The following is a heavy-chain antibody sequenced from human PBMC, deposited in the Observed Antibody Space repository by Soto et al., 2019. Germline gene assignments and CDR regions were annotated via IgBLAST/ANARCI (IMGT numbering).Heavy chain of an antibody. V-gene: IGHV3-21*01. CDR2: ISSSSSYI. CDR3: AREMTTGNFYYYYYYGMDV. CDR1: GFTFSSYS. D-gene: IGHD4-4*01. J-gene: IGHJ6*02. Sequence: EVQLVESGGGLVKPGGSLRLSCAASGFTFSSYSMNWVRQAPGKGLEWVSSISSSSSYIYYADSVKGRFTISRDNAKNSLYLQMNSLRAEDTAVYYCAREMTTGNFYYYYYYGMDVWGQGTTVTVSS.